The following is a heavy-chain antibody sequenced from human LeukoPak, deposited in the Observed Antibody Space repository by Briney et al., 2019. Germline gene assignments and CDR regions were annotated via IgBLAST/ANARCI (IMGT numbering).Heavy chain of an antibody. D-gene: IGHD4-17*01. CDR2: ISCSGDIT. CDR3: AKDEKGSYGDYDGAFDI. V-gene: IGHV3-23*01. J-gene: IGHJ3*02. CDR1: VFTFSSYA. Sequence: SGGSLRLFCAASVFTFSSYAMSWVRHSREKGLEWVSDISCSGDITYYADSGKGRFAISRDNSKNSLYLQMNSLRAEDTAVYYCAKDEKGSYGDYDGAFDIWGQGTMVTVSS.